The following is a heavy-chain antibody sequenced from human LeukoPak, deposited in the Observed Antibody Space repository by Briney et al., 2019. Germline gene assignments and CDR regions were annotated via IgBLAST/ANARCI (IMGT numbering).Heavy chain of an antibody. CDR1: AFTVTEKY. D-gene: IGHD2-8*02. CDR3: AVSLSSPGAFHY. Sequence: GGSLRLSCAASAFTVTEKYMIWVSQAPGKGLEWVSRISSSGDTRYADSVKGRFTISGDSSHNTLSLQMDGLRAEDTAVYYCAVSLSSPGAFHYWGQGTLVTVSS. J-gene: IGHJ4*02. V-gene: IGHV3-66*01. CDR2: ISSSGDT.